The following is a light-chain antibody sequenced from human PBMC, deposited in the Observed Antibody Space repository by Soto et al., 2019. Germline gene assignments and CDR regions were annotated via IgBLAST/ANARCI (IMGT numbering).Light chain of an antibody. Sequence: DILLTQSPSSLSASLGDRVTITCRASQGISNYLAWYQQKPGKAPRSLIYAASTLHSGVPSRFSGSGSGTEFTLTISSLQPEDFGTYYCQQFHSKPRTLGQGTKVDFK. J-gene: IGKJ1*01. V-gene: IGKV1-9*01. CDR2: AAS. CDR1: QGISNY. CDR3: QQFHSKPRT.